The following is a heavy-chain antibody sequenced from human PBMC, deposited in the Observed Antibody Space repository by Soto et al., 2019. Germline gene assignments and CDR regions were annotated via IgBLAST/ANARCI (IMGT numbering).Heavy chain of an antibody. Sequence: VQLVESGGGLVQPGRSLRLSCAASGFTFDDYAMHWVRQAPGKGLEWVSGISWNSGSIGYADSVKGRFTISRDNAKNSLYLQMNSLRAEDTALYYCAKAGGYDSRQFDYWGQGTLVTVSS. CDR2: ISWNSGSI. J-gene: IGHJ4*02. D-gene: IGHD3-22*01. CDR3: AKAGGYDSRQFDY. V-gene: IGHV3-9*01. CDR1: GFTFDDYA.